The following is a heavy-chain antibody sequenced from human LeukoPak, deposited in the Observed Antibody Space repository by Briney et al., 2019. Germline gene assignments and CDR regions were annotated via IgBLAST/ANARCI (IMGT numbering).Heavy chain of an antibody. V-gene: IGHV1-24*01. J-gene: IGHJ3*02. CDR2: FDPEDSET. D-gene: IGHD1-26*01. Sequence: ASVKVSCKVSGYTLTELSMHWVRQAPGKGLEWMGGFDPEDSETIYAQKFQGRVTMTEDTSTDTAYMELSSLRSEDTAVYYCATLCVGELRTYVYDAFDIWGQGTMVTVSS. CDR3: ATLCVGELRTYVYDAFDI. CDR1: GYTLTELS.